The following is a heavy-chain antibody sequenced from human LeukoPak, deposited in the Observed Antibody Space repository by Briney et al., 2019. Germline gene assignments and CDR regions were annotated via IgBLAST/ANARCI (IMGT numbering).Heavy chain of an antibody. Sequence: ASVTVSCTASGGTFSNYAIYWVRQAHGQGLEWMGGIIPIFGTANYAQKFQGRVTITADESTSTAYMELSSLRSEDTAVYYCARVSGWRFYYYYYYMDVWGKGTTVTVSS. CDR3: ARVSGWRFYYYYYYMDV. V-gene: IGHV1-69*13. CDR2: IIPIFGTA. CDR1: GGTFSNYA. D-gene: IGHD6-19*01. J-gene: IGHJ6*03.